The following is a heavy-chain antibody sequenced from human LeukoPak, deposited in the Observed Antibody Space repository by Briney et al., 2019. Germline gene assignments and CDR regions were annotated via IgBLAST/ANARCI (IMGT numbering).Heavy chain of an antibody. J-gene: IGHJ4*02. V-gene: IGHV3-21*01. CDR2: ISGSSSSI. CDR1: GFTFSSYS. D-gene: IGHD6-19*01. CDR3: VSDSSGSLY. Sequence: GGSLRLSCAASGFTFSSYSMDWVRQAPGKGLEWVSYISGSSSSIYYADSVKGRFTISRDNAKNSLYLQMNSLRAEDTAVYYCVSDSSGSLYWGQGTLVTVSS.